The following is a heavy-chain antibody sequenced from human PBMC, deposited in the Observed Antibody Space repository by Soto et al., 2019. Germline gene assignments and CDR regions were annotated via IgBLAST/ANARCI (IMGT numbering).Heavy chain of an antibody. Sequence: QVQLQESGPGLVKPSETLSLTCIVSGGSISSYYWSWIRQPPGKGLEWIGYIYYSGSTNYNPSLKSRVTISVDTSKNQFSLKLSSVTAADTAVYYCARANREYDILTGSDYYYGMDVWGQGTTVTVSS. D-gene: IGHD3-9*01. CDR1: GGSISSYY. J-gene: IGHJ6*02. CDR3: ARANREYDILTGSDYYYGMDV. V-gene: IGHV4-59*01. CDR2: IYYSGST.